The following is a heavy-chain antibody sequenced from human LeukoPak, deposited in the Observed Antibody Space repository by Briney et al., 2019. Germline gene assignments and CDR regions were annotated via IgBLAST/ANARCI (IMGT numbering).Heavy chain of an antibody. Sequence: PGGSLRLSCAASGFTFNDYAMHWVRQAPGKGLEWVSSISWNSGSIGYADSVKGRFTISRDNAKNSLYLQMNSLRAEDTALYYCAKGRYDSGSYFDYWGQGTLVTVSS. D-gene: IGHD1-26*01. V-gene: IGHV3-9*01. CDR1: GFTFNDYA. CDR3: AKGRYDSGSYFDY. J-gene: IGHJ4*02. CDR2: ISWNSGSI.